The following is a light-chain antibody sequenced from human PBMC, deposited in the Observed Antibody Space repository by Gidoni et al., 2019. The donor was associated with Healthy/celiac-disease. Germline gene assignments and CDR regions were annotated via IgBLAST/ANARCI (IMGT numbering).Light chain of an antibody. CDR3: QQYYSTLT. Sequence: DIVMNQSPDSLAVSMRESATINCKSSQSVLYSSNNKNYLAWYQQKPGQPPKLLIYWASTRASGVPDRFSGSGSGTDFTLTISSLQAEDVAVYYCQQYYSTLTFGGGTKVEIK. J-gene: IGKJ4*01. CDR1: QSVLYSSNNKNY. CDR2: WAS. V-gene: IGKV4-1*01.